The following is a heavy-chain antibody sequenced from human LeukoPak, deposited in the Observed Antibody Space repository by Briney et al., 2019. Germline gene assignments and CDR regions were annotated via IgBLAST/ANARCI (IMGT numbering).Heavy chain of an antibody. CDR3: ASALSYYFDY. CDR1: GGSISSHY. D-gene: IGHD3-16*02. Sequence: SETLSLTCTVSGGSISSHYWSWIRQPPGKGLEWIGYIYYSGSTNYNPSLKSRVTISVDTSKNQFSLKLRSVTAADTAVYYCASALSYYFDYWGQGTLVTVSS. V-gene: IGHV4-59*11. CDR2: IYYSGST. J-gene: IGHJ4*02.